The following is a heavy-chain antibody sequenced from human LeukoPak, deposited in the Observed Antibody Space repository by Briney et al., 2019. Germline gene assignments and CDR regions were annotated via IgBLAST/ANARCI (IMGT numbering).Heavy chain of an antibody. CDR1: GFTFSSYW. CDR2: VNSDGSTT. D-gene: IGHD3-22*01. Sequence: PGGSLRLSCAASGFTFSSYWIHWVRHAPGKGLVWVSGVNSDGSTTTYADPVKGRFTISRDNAKNTLYLQMNSLRAEDTAVYYCARAIYYDSSSYYHYYFDSWGQGTLVTVSS. V-gene: IGHV3-74*03. CDR3: ARAIYYDSSSYYHYYFDS. J-gene: IGHJ4*02.